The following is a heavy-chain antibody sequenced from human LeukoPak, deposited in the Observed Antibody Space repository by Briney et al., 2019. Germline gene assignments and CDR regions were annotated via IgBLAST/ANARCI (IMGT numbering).Heavy chain of an antibody. CDR1: GYTFTNFY. D-gene: IGHD2-8*02. CDR2: INPRNGAT. Sequence: GASVTVSCKASGYTFTNFYIHWVRQASGQGPDWMGYINPRNGATSYSQKFQGRLTFTRDSSISTAYMEVSSLKSDDTALYYCARDPRDTGGSYDSWGQGTLLTVSS. V-gene: IGHV1-2*02. J-gene: IGHJ5*01. CDR3: ARDPRDTGGSYDS.